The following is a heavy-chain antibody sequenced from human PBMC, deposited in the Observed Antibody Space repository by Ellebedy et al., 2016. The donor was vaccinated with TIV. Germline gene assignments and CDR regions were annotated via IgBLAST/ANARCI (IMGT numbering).Heavy chain of an antibody. CDR2: MNQGGSQN. J-gene: IGHJ3*02. V-gene: IGHV3-7*01. D-gene: IGHD4-17*01. Sequence: GGSLRLSCAATGFSFSSYWMSWVRQAPGKGLEWVANMNQGGSQNYYVDSVKGRFTISRDNAKHSLFLQMNSLSAEDTAVYYCARDGSYGDYIFPAHAFEIWGQGTVVTVSS. CDR1: GFSFSSYW. CDR3: ARDGSYGDYIFPAHAFEI.